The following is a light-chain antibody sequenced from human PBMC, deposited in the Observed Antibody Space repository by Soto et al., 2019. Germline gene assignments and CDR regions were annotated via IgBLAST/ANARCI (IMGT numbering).Light chain of an antibody. CDR3: ISYTSDDVRYV. V-gene: IGLV2-14*03. CDR2: DVS. Sequence: QSVLTQPASVSGSPGQSITISCTGTNSDVGGYNYVSWYQQHPGKAPKLLIYDVSSRPSGLSNRFSGSKSGNTASLTISGLQSEDEADYYCISYTSDDVRYVFGTGTKVTVL. CDR1: NSDVGGYNY. J-gene: IGLJ1*01.